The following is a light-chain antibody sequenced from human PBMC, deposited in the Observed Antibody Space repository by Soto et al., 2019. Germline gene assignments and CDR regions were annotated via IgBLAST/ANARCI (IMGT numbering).Light chain of an antibody. Sequence: EIVLTQSPSTLSLSAGERATLSCRASQSVSNNYVAWYQQKPGQAPRLLISGASSRATGIPVRFSGSGSETDFTLTITRLEPEDFAMYYCQQYSSSRTFGQGTKVDIK. CDR2: GAS. CDR3: QQYSSSRT. J-gene: IGKJ1*01. CDR1: QSVSNNY. V-gene: IGKV3-20*01.